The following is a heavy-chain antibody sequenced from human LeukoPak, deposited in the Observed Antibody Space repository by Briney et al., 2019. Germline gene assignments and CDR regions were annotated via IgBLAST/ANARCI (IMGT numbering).Heavy chain of an antibody. CDR2: VNPSGGNT. Sequence: ASVKVSCKASGYSFTRYYLHWVRQAPGQGLEWMGIVNPSGGNTNYAQRFQGRITLTRDTSTSTVYMDLSSLRSEDTAVYYCVRDWSWGSSDAFDMWGQGTMVTVSS. J-gene: IGHJ3*02. CDR3: VRDWSWGSSDAFDM. V-gene: IGHV1-46*01. CDR1: GYSFTRYY. D-gene: IGHD7-27*01.